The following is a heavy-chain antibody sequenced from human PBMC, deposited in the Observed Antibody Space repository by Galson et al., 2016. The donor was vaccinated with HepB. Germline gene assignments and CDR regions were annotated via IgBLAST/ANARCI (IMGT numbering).Heavy chain of an antibody. V-gene: IGHV4-30-2*01. CDR2: FYHPGST. D-gene: IGHD1-7*01. Sequence: TLSLTCAVSGVSISSDGLSWSWIRQAPGKGLEWIGYFYHPGSTFYNPSLKSRVTISVDRSKNQFSLRLSSVTAADTAVYYCARGRDLELISGMDVWGQGTTVTVSS. CDR3: ARGRDLELISGMDV. CDR1: GVSISSDGLS. J-gene: IGHJ6*02.